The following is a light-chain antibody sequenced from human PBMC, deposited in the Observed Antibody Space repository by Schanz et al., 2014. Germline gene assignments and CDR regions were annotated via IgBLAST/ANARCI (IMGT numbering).Light chain of an antibody. V-gene: IGLV1-47*02. Sequence: QSVLTQPPSASGTPGQRVTMSRSGSSSNIGSSYVYWYQRLPGTAPKLLMYSNNQWPSGVPDRFSASKSGTSASLAITGLQAEDEADYYCCSYAGSSAVFGGGTKLTVL. CDR2: SNN. CDR1: SSNIGSSY. CDR3: CSYAGSSAV. J-gene: IGLJ3*02.